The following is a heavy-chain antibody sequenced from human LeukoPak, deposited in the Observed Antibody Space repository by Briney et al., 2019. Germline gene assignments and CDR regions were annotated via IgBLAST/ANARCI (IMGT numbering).Heavy chain of an antibody. CDR2: IIPIFGTA. CDR1: GGTFSSYA. V-gene: IGHV1-69*13. Sequence: GASVKVSCKASGGTFSSYAISWVRQAPGQGLEWMGGIIPIFGTANYAQKFRGRVTITADESTSTAYMELSSLRSEDTAVYYCARDDSSGYYYGDYWGQGTLVTVSS. CDR3: ARDDSSGYYYGDY. J-gene: IGHJ4*02. D-gene: IGHD3-22*01.